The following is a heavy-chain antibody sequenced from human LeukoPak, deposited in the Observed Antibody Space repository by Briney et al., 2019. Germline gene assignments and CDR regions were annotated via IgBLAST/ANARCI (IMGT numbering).Heavy chain of an antibody. CDR3: ARVRIAAAYDAFDI. V-gene: IGHV4-61*02. CDR2: IYTSGST. Sequence: SQTLSLTCTVSGGSISSGSYYWSWIRQPAGKGLEWIGRIYTSGSTNYNPSLKSRVTISVDTSKNQFSLKLSSVTAADTAVYYCARVRIAAAYDAFDIWGQGTMVTASS. J-gene: IGHJ3*02. CDR1: GGSISSGSYY. D-gene: IGHD6-13*01.